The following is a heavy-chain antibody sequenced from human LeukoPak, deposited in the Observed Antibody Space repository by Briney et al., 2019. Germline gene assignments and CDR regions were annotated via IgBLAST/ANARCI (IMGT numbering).Heavy chain of an antibody. J-gene: IGHJ3*02. CDR3: ARGGVVPAAHHDAFDI. Sequence: GGSLRLSCAASGFTFSSYWMSWVRQAPGKGLEWVANIKQDGSEKYYVDSVKGRFTISRDNSKNSLYLQMNSLRAEDTAVYYCARGGVVPAAHHDAFDIWGQGTMVTVSS. V-gene: IGHV3-7*01. CDR1: GFTFSSYW. D-gene: IGHD2-2*01. CDR2: IKQDGSEK.